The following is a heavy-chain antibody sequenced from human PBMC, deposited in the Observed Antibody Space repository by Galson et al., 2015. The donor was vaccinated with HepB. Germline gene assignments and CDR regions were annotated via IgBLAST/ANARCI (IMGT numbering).Heavy chain of an antibody. J-gene: IGHJ6*02. CDR1: GFTFSSYG. Sequence: SLRLSCAASGFTFSSYGMHWVRQAPGKGLEWVAVISYDGSNKYYADPVKGRFTISRDNSKNTLYLQMNSLRAEDTAVYYCAKIIFSSGWYRVYYYYGMDVWGQGTTVTVSS. V-gene: IGHV3-30*18. D-gene: IGHD6-19*01. CDR2: ISYDGSNK. CDR3: AKIIFSSGWYRVYYYYGMDV.